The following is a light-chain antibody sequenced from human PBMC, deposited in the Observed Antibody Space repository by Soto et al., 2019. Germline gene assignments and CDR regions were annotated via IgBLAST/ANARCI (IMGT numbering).Light chain of an antibody. CDR2: GAS. CDR3: QQYNLRRT. CDR1: QSVDSN. Sequence: EIVMTQSPATLSVSPGERATLSCRASQSVDSNSAWYQQKPGQAPRLLIYGASYRAAGIPARFSGSGSGTEFTLNISSLQSEDFAVYYCQQYNLRRTFGQGTKVEIK. J-gene: IGKJ1*01. V-gene: IGKV3-15*01.